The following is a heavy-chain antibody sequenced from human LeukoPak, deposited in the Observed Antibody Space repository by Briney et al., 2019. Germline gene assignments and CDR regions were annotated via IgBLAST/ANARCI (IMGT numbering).Heavy chain of an antibody. CDR2: IYYSGST. CDR3: ARQRRPTGYPFDY. V-gene: IGHV4-59*08. J-gene: IGHJ4*02. D-gene: IGHD3-9*01. CDR1: GGSISSYY. Sequence: PSETLSLTCTVSGGSISSYYWRWIRQPPGKGLEWIGYIYYSGSTNYNPSLKSRVTISVDTSKNQFSLKLSSVTAADTAVYYCARQRRPTGYPFDYWGQGTLVTVSS.